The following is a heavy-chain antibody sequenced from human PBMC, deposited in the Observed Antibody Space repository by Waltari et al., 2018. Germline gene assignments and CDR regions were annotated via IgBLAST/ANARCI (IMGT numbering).Heavy chain of an antibody. D-gene: IGHD6-19*01. Sequence: EVQLVESGGGLIQPGGSLSLSCSASGFTVSSNYMGWVRQAPGKGLEWVSVSYSGGSTYYADSVKGRFTISRDNSKNTLYLQMNSLRAEDTAVYYCARDSSGWSVLDYWGQGTLVTVSS. V-gene: IGHV3-53*01. CDR3: ARDSSGWSVLDY. CDR1: GFTVSSNY. CDR2: SYSGGST. J-gene: IGHJ4*02.